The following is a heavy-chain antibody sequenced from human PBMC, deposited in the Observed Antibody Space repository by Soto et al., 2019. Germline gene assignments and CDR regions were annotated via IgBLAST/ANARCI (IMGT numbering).Heavy chain of an antibody. CDR1: GGSISSGGYY. V-gene: IGHV4-31*03. CDR2: IYYSGST. D-gene: IGHD4-4*01. CDR3: ARADYSLGTGYSNQDYYFDY. Sequence: LSLTCTVSGGSISSGGYYWSWIRQHPGKGLEWIGYIYYSGSTYYNPSLKSRVTISVDTSKNQFSLKLSSVTAADTAVYYCARADYSLGTGYSNQDYYFDYWGQGTLVTVSS. J-gene: IGHJ4*02.